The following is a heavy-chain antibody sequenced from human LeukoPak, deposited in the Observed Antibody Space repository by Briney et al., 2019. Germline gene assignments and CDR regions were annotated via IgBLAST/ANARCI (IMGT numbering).Heavy chain of an antibody. CDR1: GFTFSSYA. J-gene: IGHJ5*02. CDR3: AKDEQLAPWFDP. D-gene: IGHD6-6*01. V-gene: IGHV3-23*01. Sequence: GGSLRLSCAASGFTFSSYAMSWVRQAPGKGLEWVSVISGSGGSTYYADSVKGRFTISRDNSKNTLYLQMNSLRAEDTAVYYCAKDEQLAPWFDPWGQGTLVTVSS. CDR2: ISGSGGST.